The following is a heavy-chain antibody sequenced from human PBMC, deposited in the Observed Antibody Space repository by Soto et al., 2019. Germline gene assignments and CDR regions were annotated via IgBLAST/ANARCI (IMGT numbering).Heavy chain of an antibody. V-gene: IGHV3-30-3*01. Sequence: QVQLVESGGGVVQPGRSLRLSCAASGFTFSSYAMHWVRQAPGKGLEWVAVISYDGSNKCYADSVKGRFTISRDNSKNTLYLQMNSLRAEDTAVYYCAREGNGSSSFDYWGQGTLVTVSS. D-gene: IGHD6-6*01. CDR3: AREGNGSSSFDY. CDR2: ISYDGSNK. CDR1: GFTFSSYA. J-gene: IGHJ4*02.